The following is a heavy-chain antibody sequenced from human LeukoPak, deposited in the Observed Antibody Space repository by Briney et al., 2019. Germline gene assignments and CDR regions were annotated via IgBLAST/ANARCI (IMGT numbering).Heavy chain of an antibody. D-gene: IGHD4-17*01. CDR2: ISDDGSTK. Sequence: QPERSLRLSCAASGFTFSSYTMYWVRQAPGKGLEWVAIISDDGSTKYYADSVKGRFTISRDNSKNTLYLQMNSLRAEDTAVYYCARDDGTVTTPFIIDYWGQGTLVTVSS. J-gene: IGHJ4*02. CDR3: ARDDGTVTTPFIIDY. V-gene: IGHV3-30-3*01. CDR1: GFTFSSYT.